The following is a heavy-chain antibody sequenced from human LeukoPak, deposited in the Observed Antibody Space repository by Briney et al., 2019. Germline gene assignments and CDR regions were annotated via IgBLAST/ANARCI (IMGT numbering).Heavy chain of an antibody. CDR2: IYYSGST. D-gene: IGHD3-22*01. Sequence: GSLRLSCAASGFTFSSYSMNWVRQPPGKGLEWIGSIYYSGSTYYNPSLKSRVTISVDTSKNQFSLKLSSVTAADTAVYYCASRYYYDSSGYHYWGQGTLVTVSS. CDR1: GFTFSSYS. J-gene: IGHJ4*02. V-gene: IGHV4-39*07. CDR3: ASRYYYDSSGYHY.